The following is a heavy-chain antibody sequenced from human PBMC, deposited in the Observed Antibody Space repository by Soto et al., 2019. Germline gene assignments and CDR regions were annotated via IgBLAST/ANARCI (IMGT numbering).Heavy chain of an antibody. D-gene: IGHD5-12*01. J-gene: IGHJ3*02. CDR2: TRNKANSYTT. CDR1: GFTFSDYY. Sequence: EVQLVESGGGLVQPGGSLRLSCAASGFTFSDYYMDWVRQAPGKGLEWVGRTRNKANSYTTEYAASVKGRFTISRDDSMTDLYLQMNSLKTEDTAVYYCARGYRAFDSWGQVTMVAVSA. V-gene: IGHV3-72*01. CDR3: ARGYRAFDS.